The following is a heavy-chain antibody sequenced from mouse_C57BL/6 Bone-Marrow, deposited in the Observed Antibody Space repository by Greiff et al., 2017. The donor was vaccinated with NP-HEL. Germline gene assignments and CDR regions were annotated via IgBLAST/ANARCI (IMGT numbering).Heavy chain of an antibody. Sequence: VQLQQSGAELVRPGASVTLSCKASGYTFTDYEMHWVKLTPVHGLEWIGAIDPETGGTAYNQKFKGKAILTADKSSSTAYMELSSLTSADAAVYYCTRRGYDYDLFAYWGQGTLVTVSA. D-gene: IGHD2-4*01. CDR2: IDPETGGT. J-gene: IGHJ3*01. V-gene: IGHV1-15*01. CDR1: GYTFTDYE. CDR3: TRRGYDYDLFAY.